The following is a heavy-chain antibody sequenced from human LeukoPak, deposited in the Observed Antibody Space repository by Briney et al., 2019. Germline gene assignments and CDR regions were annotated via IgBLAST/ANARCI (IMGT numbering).Heavy chain of an antibody. J-gene: IGHJ5*02. CDR3: ARHRIAAAGYNWFDP. Sequence: SETLSLTCTVSGGSISSYYWSWIRQPPGKGLGWIGYIYYSGSTNYNPSLKSRVTISVDTSKNQFSLKLSSVTAADTAVYYCARHRIAAAGYNWFDPWGQGTLVTVSS. CDR2: IYYSGST. CDR1: GGSISSYY. D-gene: IGHD6-13*01. V-gene: IGHV4-59*08.